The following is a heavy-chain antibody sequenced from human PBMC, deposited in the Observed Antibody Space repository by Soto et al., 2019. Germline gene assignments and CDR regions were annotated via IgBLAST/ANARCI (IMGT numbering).Heavy chain of an antibody. J-gene: IGHJ5*02. V-gene: IGHV4-39*01. CDR1: GGSISSSSYY. Sequence: QLQLQESGPGLVKPSETLSLTCTVSGGSISSSSYYWGWIRQPPGKGLEWIGSIYYSGSTYYNPSLKSRVTISVDTSKNQFSLQLSSVTAADTAVYYCASSYTVTTPNWFDPWGQGTLVTVSS. CDR3: ASSYTVTTPNWFDP. D-gene: IGHD4-17*01. CDR2: IYYSGST.